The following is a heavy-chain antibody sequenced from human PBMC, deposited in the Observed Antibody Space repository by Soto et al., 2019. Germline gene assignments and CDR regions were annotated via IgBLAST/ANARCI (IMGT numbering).Heavy chain of an antibody. CDR2: INAHGTTT. Sequence: EVHLVESGGGLVQPGGSLRLSCAASGFTFSTYWMHWVRQAPGKGLVWVSRINAHGTTTTYADSVKGRFTISRDNAKNTLYLQMNSLRAEDTAVYFCATVATHSYNWVDPWGQGTLVTISS. V-gene: IGHV3-74*01. CDR3: ATVATHSYNWVDP. D-gene: IGHD3-3*02. J-gene: IGHJ5*02. CDR1: GFTFSTYW.